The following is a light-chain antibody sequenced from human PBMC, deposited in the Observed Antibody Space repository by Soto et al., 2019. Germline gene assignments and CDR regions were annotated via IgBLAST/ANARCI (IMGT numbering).Light chain of an antibody. Sequence: QSVLAQPASVSGAPGQCITISCTGTSSDVGSYNSVSWYQQYPGKAPTLMIHDVSNRPSGVSNRFSGSKSGNTASLTISGLQAEDEADYYCSSFTSSSSYVFVSGTKVTVL. J-gene: IGLJ1*01. V-gene: IGLV2-14*03. CDR2: DVS. CDR1: SSDVGSYNS. CDR3: SSFTSSSSYV.